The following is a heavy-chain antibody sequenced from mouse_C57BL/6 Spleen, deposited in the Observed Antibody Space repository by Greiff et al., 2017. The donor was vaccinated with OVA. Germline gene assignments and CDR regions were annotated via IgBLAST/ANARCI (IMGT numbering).Heavy chain of an antibody. Sequence: QVQLQQPGAELVKPGASVKLSCKASGYTFTSYWMHWVKQRPGQGLEWIGMIHPNSGSTNYNEKFKSKATLTVDKSSSTAYMQLSSLTSEDSAVYYSERRENYYGSSLFDYWGQGTTLTVSS. J-gene: IGHJ2*01. D-gene: IGHD1-1*01. V-gene: IGHV1-64*01. CDR3: ERRENYYGSSLFDY. CDR2: IHPNSGST. CDR1: GYTFTSYW.